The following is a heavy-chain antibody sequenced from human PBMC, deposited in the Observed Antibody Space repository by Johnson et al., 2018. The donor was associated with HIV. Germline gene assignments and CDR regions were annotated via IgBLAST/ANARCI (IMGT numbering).Heavy chain of an antibody. CDR3: AKDLYDFWSGYGAFDI. D-gene: IGHD3-3*01. V-gene: IGHV3-23*01. CDR1: GFTFSSYA. Sequence: VQLLESGGGLVQPGGSLRLVCAASGFTFSSYAMSWVRQAPGKGLEWVSGIIGSGDNTYYADFAKGRFTISRDNSKNTLYVQMNSLRAEDTAIYYCAKDLYDFWSGYGAFDIWGQGTMVTVSP. J-gene: IGHJ3*02. CDR2: IIGSGDNT.